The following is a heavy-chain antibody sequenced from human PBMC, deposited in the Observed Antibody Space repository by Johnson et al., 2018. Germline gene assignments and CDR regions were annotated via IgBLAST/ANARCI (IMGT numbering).Heavy chain of an antibody. CDR1: GFTFSTYA. D-gene: IGHD2-15*01. V-gene: IGHV3-23*04. Sequence: EVQLVESGGNLVQXGGSXRLXCGASGFTFSTYAMSWVRQAPGKGLEWVSAISGSGDNTYYADSVYGRFTISRDNSKNTLNLQMNSLGAEDTAVYYCAKGRIAFDIWGQGTMVNVSS. J-gene: IGHJ3*02. CDR2: ISGSGDNT. CDR3: AKGRIAFDI.